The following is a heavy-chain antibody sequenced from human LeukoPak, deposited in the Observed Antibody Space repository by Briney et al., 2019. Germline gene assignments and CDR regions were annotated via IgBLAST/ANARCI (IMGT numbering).Heavy chain of an antibody. Sequence: QPGGSLRHSCAASGITLSSYDMHWVRQAPGKALEWVAVISYDGSNKDYADSVKGRFTISRDNSKNTLDLQMNSLRAEDTAVYYCAKDRGVWAFDIWGQGTMVTVSS. J-gene: IGHJ3*02. D-gene: IGHD3-10*01. CDR1: GITLSSYD. V-gene: IGHV3-30-3*01. CDR3: AKDRGVWAFDI. CDR2: ISYDGSNK.